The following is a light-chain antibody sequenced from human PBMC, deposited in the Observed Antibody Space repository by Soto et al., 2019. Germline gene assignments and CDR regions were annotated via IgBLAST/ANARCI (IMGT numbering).Light chain of an antibody. Sequence: QSALTQAASVSGSPGQSITISCTGTSSDVGSYNLVSWYQQHPGKAPKLMIYEVSKRPSGLSNRFSGSKSGNTASLTISGLQAEGEADYYCCSYAGSRTPLIFGTGTKVTVL. V-gene: IGLV2-23*02. J-gene: IGLJ1*01. CDR3: CSYAGSRTPLI. CDR1: SSDVGSYNL. CDR2: EVS.